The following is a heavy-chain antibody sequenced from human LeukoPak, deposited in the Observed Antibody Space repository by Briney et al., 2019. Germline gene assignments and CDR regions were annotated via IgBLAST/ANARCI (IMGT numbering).Heavy chain of an antibody. Sequence: PSETLSLTCAVYGGSFSGYYWSWIREPPGKGLEWIGEINHSGSTNYNPSLKSRVTISVDTSKNQFSLKLSSVTAADTAVYYCAGAKQQLVRKALNYFDYWGQGTLVIVSS. V-gene: IGHV4-34*01. CDR1: GGSFSGYY. J-gene: IGHJ4*02. CDR2: INHSGST. CDR3: AGAKQQLVRKALNYFDY. D-gene: IGHD6-13*01.